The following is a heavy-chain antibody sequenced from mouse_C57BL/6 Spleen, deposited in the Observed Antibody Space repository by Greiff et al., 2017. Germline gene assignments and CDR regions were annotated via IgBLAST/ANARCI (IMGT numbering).Heavy chain of an antibody. CDR2: IHPNSGST. J-gene: IGHJ4*01. V-gene: IGHV1-64*01. CDR3: ASGNHAYAMDY. Sequence: VQLQQPGAELVKPGASVKLSCKASGYTFTSYWMHWVKQRPGQGLEWIGMIHPNSGSTNYNEKFKSKATLTADKSSSTAYMQLSSLTSEDSAVYYCASGNHAYAMDYWGQGTSVTVSS. CDR1: GYTFTSYW. D-gene: IGHD2-1*01.